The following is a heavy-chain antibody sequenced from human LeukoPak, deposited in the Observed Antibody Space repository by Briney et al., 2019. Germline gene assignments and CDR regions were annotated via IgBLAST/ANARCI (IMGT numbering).Heavy chain of an antibody. J-gene: IGHJ4*02. D-gene: IGHD3-10*01. Sequence: PGGSLRLSCAASGFTFSSYSMNWVRQAPGKGLEWVSYISSSSSTIYYADSVKGRFTISRDNAKNPLYLQMNSLRAEDTAVYYCARDRLPDYYGSGRGDHFDYWGQGTLVTVSS. CDR2: ISSSSSTI. V-gene: IGHV3-48*04. CDR3: ARDRLPDYYGSGRGDHFDY. CDR1: GFTFSSYS.